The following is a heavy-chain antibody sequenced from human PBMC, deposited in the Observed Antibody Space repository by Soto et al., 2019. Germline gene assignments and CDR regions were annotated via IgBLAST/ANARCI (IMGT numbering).Heavy chain of an antibody. CDR1: GGSVSSGSYY. Sequence: SETLSLTCTVSGGSVSSGSYYWSWIRQPPGKGLEWIGYIYYSGSTNYNPSLKSRVNISVDTSKNQFSLKLSSVTAADTAVYYCARVPNYYDSSGYYYYYAFDIWGQGTMVTVSS. CDR3: ARVPNYYDSSGYYYYYAFDI. J-gene: IGHJ3*02. V-gene: IGHV4-61*01. CDR2: IYYSGST. D-gene: IGHD3-22*01.